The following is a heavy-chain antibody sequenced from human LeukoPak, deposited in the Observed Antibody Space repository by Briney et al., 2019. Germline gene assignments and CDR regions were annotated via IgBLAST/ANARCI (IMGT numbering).Heavy chain of an antibody. CDR1: GGTFNSYA. J-gene: IGHJ4*02. CDR3: ARSSIIAAAGPYYFDY. Sequence: SVKVSCKASGGTFNSYAISWVRQAPGQGLEWMGGIIPIFGTANYAQKFQGRVTITADKSTSTAYMELSSLRSEDTAVYYCARSSIIAAAGPYYFDYWGQGTLVTVSS. CDR2: IIPIFGTA. V-gene: IGHV1-69*06. D-gene: IGHD6-13*01.